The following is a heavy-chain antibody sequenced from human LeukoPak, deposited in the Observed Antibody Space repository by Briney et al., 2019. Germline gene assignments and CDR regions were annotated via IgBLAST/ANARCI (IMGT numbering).Heavy chain of an antibody. CDR3: AKPRGIKDYGTDY. D-gene: IGHD4-17*01. CDR1: GFTFASYG. CDR2: ISGSGGTT. J-gene: IGHJ4*02. V-gene: IGHV3-23*01. Sequence: PGGSLRLSCAASGFTFASYGMSWVRQAPGKGLEWVSSISGSGGTTYYPDSVKGRFTISRDNSKNTLYLQMNSLRAEDTAVYYCAKPRGIKDYGTDYWGQGTLVTVSS.